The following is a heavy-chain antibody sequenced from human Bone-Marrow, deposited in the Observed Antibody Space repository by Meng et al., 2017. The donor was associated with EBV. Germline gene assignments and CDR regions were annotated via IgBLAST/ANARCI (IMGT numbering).Heavy chain of an antibody. CDR1: GGSFNGYY. Sequence: QVLLQQGGAGLLKPSEAPSLTCAVYGGSFNGYYWTWIRQPPGKGLEWIGEINHRGNSYHNPSLKSRVTISVDTSKNQFSLRLSSVTAADTAVYYCARGDLTDAFDIWGQGTMVTVSS. CDR2: INHRGNS. V-gene: IGHV4-34*01. CDR3: ARGDLTDAFDI. J-gene: IGHJ3*02.